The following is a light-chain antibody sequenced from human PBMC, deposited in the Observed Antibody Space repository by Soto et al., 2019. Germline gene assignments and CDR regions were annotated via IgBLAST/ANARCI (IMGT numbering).Light chain of an antibody. J-gene: IGLJ1*01. CDR3: KSYDSSLSGYV. Sequence: QSLMTLPHSVCGARGQRVTISCTGSIAKIGAAYNVDWYQQLPGTAPKLLIYGNNNRPSGVPARFSGSKSGTSASLAIAGLQAEDEGDYYCKSYDSSLSGYVFGTGTKVTVL. CDR2: GNN. CDR1: IAKIGAAYN. V-gene: IGLV1-40*01.